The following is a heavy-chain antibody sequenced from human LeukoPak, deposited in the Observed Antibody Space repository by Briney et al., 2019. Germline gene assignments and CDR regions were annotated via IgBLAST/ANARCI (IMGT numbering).Heavy chain of an antibody. CDR2: IYSGGST. Sequence: PGGSLRLSCAASGFTVSSNYMSWVRQAPGKGLGWVSSIYSGGSTYYTDSVKGRFTISRDNSKNTLYLQMNSLRAEDTAVYYCARDLAGYNSFDYWGQGTLVTVSS. J-gene: IGHJ4*02. V-gene: IGHV3-66*01. D-gene: IGHD5-24*01. CDR3: ARDLAGYNSFDY. CDR1: GFTVSSNY.